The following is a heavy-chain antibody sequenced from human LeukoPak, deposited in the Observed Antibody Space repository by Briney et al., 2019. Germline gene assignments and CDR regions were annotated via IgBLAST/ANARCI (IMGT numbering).Heavy chain of an antibody. CDR3: ARNSGYTPDFDY. J-gene: IGHJ4*02. CDR2: ISSSSSYI. CDR1: GFTFSSYS. Sequence: PGGPLRLSCAASGFTFSSYSMNWVRQARGKGLEWVSSISSSSSYIYYADSVKGRFTISRDNAKNSLYLQMNSLRAEDTAVYYCARNSGYTPDFDYWGQGTLVTVSS. V-gene: IGHV3-21*01. D-gene: IGHD5-12*01.